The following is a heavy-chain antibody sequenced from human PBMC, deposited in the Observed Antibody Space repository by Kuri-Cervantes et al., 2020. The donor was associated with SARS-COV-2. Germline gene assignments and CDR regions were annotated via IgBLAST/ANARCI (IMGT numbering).Heavy chain of an antibody. J-gene: IGHJ4*02. D-gene: IGHD5-12*01. CDR3: ARVLEYSGYERDY. CDR1: GYTFTGYY. CDR2: INLNSGGT. V-gene: IGHV1-2*02. Sequence: ASVKVSCQASGYTFTGYYMHWVRQAPGQGLAWMGWINLNSGGTNYEQKFQGRVTMTRDTSISTAYMELSRLRSDDTAVYYCARVLEYSGYERDYWGQGTLVTVSS.